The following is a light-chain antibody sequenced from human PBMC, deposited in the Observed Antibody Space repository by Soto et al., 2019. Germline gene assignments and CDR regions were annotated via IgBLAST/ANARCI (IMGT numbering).Light chain of an antibody. CDR1: SSNIGSNY. Sequence: QSVLTQPPSASGTPGQRVIISCSGSSSNIGSNYVYWYQQLPGTAPKLLIYRNNQRPSGVPDRFSGSKSGTSASLAISGLRSEDEADYYCAAWDDSLSALFGGGTQLTVL. V-gene: IGLV1-47*01. J-gene: IGLJ3*02. CDR3: AAWDDSLSAL. CDR2: RNN.